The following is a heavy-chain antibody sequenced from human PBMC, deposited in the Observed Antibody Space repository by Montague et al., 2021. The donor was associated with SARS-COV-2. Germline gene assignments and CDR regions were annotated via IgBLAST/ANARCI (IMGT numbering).Heavy chain of an antibody. V-gene: IGHV4-34*01. CDR2: INRSGST. Sequence: SETLSLTCAVYGGSFSGYYWNWIRQPPGKGLEWIGEINRSGSTNYNPSLKSRVTMSVDTSKNQFSLKLSCVTAADTAVYYCARGARQGYGFRLGSFDSWGQGTLVTVSS. CDR1: GGSFSGYY. J-gene: IGHJ4*02. D-gene: IGHD3-10*01. CDR3: ARGARQGYGFRLGSFDS.